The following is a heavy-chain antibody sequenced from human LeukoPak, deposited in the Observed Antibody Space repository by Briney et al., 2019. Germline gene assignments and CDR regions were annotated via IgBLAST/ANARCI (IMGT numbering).Heavy chain of an antibody. Sequence: GGSLRLSCAASGFTFSSYGMHWVRQAPGKGLEWVAFIRYDGSNKYYADSVKGRFTISRDNSKNTLYLQMNSLRAEGTAVYYCANAEVERMVRGVINLRRFDYWGQGTLVTVSS. CDR3: ANAEVERMVRGVINLRRFDY. CDR1: GFTFSSYG. CDR2: IRYDGSNK. D-gene: IGHD3-10*01. V-gene: IGHV3-30*02. J-gene: IGHJ4*02.